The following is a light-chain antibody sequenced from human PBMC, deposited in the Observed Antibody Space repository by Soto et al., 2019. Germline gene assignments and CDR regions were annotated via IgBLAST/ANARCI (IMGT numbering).Light chain of an antibody. J-gene: IGLJ3*02. Sequence: QSALTQPASVSGSPGQSITISCTGTSSDVGGYNYVSWYQQHPGKARKLMIYDVSNRPSGVSNRFSGSKSGNTASLTISGLQAEDEADYYCSSYTSSSTLDWVFGGGTKLTVL. CDR1: SSDVGGYNY. CDR2: DVS. V-gene: IGLV2-14*01. CDR3: SSYTSSSTLDWV.